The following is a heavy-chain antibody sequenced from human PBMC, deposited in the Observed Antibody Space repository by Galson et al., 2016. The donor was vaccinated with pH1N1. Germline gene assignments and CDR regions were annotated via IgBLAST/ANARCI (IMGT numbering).Heavy chain of an antibody. Sequence: PALVKPTQTLTLTCTFSGFSLSTSGVGVGWIRQPPGKALEWLALIYWDDDKRYSPSLKSRLTITKDTPKNQVVLTMTNMDPVDAATYYCARNGYGDYVGYFDYWGQGTLVTVSS. CDR2: IYWDDDK. CDR3: ARNGYGDYVGYFDY. V-gene: IGHV2-5*02. D-gene: IGHD4-17*01. CDR1: GFSLSTSGVG. J-gene: IGHJ4*02.